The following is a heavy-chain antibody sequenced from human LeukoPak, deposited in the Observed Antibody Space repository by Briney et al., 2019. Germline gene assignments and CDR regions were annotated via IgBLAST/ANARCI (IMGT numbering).Heavy chain of an antibody. CDR1: GFTFSSYA. J-gene: IGHJ4*02. D-gene: IGHD3-10*01. Sequence: PGGSLRLSCAASGFTFSSYAMHWVRQAPGKGLEWEAVISYDGSNKYYADSVKGRFTISRDNSKNTLYLQMNSLRAEDTAVYYCTTVPVPSGGWGQGTLVTVSS. CDR3: TTVPVPSGG. V-gene: IGHV3-30-3*01. CDR2: ISYDGSNK.